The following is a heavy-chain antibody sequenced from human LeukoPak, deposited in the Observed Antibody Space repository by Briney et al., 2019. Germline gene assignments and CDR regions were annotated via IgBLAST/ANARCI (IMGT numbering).Heavy chain of an antibody. V-gene: IGHV4-59*01. CDR1: DGSINSYY. CDR2: IYYSGST. Sequence: SETLFLTCTVSDGSINSYYWSWIRQPPGKGLEWIGYIYYSGSTNYNPSLKSRVTISLDTSKNQFSLKLSSVTAADTAVYYCARDVVPSAWYYMDVWGKGTTVTVSS. J-gene: IGHJ6*03. CDR3: ARDVVPSAWYYMDV. D-gene: IGHD2-2*01.